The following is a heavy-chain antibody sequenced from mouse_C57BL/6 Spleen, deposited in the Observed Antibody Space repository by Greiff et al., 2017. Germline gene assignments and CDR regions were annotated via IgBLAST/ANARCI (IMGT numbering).Heavy chain of an antibody. Sequence: QVQLQQSGPELVKPGASVKISCKASGYAFSSSWMNWVKQRPGKGLEWIGRIYPGDGDTNYNGKFKGKATLTADKSSSTAYMQLSSLTSEASAVYFCARLDYDGYAMDYWGQGTSVTVSS. V-gene: IGHV1-82*01. CDR2: IYPGDGDT. CDR3: ARLDYDGYAMDY. CDR1: GYAFSSSW. J-gene: IGHJ4*01. D-gene: IGHD2-4*01.